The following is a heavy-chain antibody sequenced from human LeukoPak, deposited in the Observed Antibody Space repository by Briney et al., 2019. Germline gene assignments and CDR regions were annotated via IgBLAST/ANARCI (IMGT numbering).Heavy chain of an antibody. CDR1: GFTFSSYA. V-gene: IGHV3-23*01. CDR2: ISGSGGST. CDR3: AKDRVFEGYDYVWGSYREDY. D-gene: IGHD3-16*01. J-gene: IGHJ4*02. Sequence: GGSLRLSCAASGFTFSSYAMSWVRQAPGKGLEWVSAISGSGGSTYYADSVKGRFTISRDNSKNTLYLQMNSLRAEDTAVYYCAKDRVFEGYDYVWGSYREDYWGQGTLVTVSS.